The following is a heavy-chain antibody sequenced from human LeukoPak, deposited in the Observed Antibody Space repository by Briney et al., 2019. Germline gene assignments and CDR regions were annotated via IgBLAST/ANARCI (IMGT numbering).Heavy chain of an antibody. CDR3: ARGVLAAAGDYCYGMDV. V-gene: IGHV1-18*01. CDR2: ISAYNGNT. CDR1: GYTFTSYG. D-gene: IGHD6-13*01. Sequence: ASVKVSCKASGYTFTSYGISWVRQAPGQGLEWKGWISAYNGNTNFAQKLQGRVTMTTDTYTSTAYMELRSLRSDDTAVYYCARGVLAAAGDYCYGMDVWGQGTTVTVSS. J-gene: IGHJ6*02.